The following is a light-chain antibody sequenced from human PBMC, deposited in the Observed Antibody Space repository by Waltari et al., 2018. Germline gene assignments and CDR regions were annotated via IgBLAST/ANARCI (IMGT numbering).Light chain of an antibody. Sequence: QSVLTQPPSASGTPGQGVTVSCSGSNSKLGRHGVTWYQQVPGPAPKLLIHTDNQRPSGVPDRFSGSKSGTSASLAISGLQSEDEAHYYCAAWDDSLNGRVFGGGTKVTVL. CDR1: NSKLGRHG. CDR3: AAWDDSLNGRV. J-gene: IGLJ3*02. CDR2: TDN. V-gene: IGLV1-44*01.